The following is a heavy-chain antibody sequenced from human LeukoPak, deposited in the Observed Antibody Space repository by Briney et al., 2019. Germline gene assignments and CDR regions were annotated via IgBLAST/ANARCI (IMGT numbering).Heavy chain of an antibody. CDR2: ISSSSSSYI. Sequence: GGSLRLSCAASGSTFSSYSMNWVRQAPGKGLEWVSSISSSSSSYIYYADSVKGRFTISRDNAKNSLYLQMNSLRAEDTAVYYCGKDPNGDYIGAFDMWGQGAMVTVSP. CDR1: GSTFSSYS. CDR3: GKDPNGDYIGAFDM. V-gene: IGHV3-21*04. D-gene: IGHD4-17*01. J-gene: IGHJ3*02.